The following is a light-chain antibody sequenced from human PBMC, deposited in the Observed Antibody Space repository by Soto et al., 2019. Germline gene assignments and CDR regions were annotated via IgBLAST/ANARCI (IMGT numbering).Light chain of an antibody. CDR3: SSYTSNTTPFV. CDR2: EVS. V-gene: IGLV2-14*01. CDR1: SSDVGNYIY. Sequence: QSALTQSASMSGSPGQSITISCTGTSSDVGNYIYVSWYQQHPGKAPKLMIYEVSNRPSGVSYRFSGSKSGNTASLTISGLQAEDEADYYCSSYTSNTTPFVFGTGTKVTVL. J-gene: IGLJ1*01.